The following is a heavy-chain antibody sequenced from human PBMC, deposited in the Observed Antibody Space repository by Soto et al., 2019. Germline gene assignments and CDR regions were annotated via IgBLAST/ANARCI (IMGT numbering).Heavy chain of an antibody. CDR1: GGSISSGGYS. D-gene: IGHD3-10*02. CDR2: IYHSGST. V-gene: IGHV4-30-2*02. CDR3: ARLLSMSWFDP. Sequence: PSETLSLTCAVSGGSISSGGYSCSWIRQPPGKGLEWIGYIYHSGSTYYNPSLKSRVTISVDRSKIQLSLKLRSVTAADTAVYYCARLLSMSWFDPWGQGILVTVSS. J-gene: IGHJ5*02.